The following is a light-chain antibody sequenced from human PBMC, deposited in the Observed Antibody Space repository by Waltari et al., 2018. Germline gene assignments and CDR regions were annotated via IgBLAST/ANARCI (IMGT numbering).Light chain of an antibody. CDR1: QSVSDN. CDR3: QQYGAWPLT. V-gene: IGKV3-15*01. CDR2: ATS. Sequence: EIVMTQSPATLSVSPGERATLSCRASQSVSDNLAWYQQQPGQAPRLLIRATSGRATGIPARFGGSGYGKEFNLTISSLQSEDFAVYYCQQYGAWPLTFGGGTKVEIK. J-gene: IGKJ4*01.